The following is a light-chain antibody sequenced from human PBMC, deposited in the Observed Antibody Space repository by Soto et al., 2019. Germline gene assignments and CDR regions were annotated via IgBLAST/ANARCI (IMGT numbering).Light chain of an antibody. Sequence: EILMTQSPSTLSSSLGESATLSCRASQSVRNNYLAWYQQRPGQAPRLLIHAAYSRATGIPDRFSGSGSGTDFTLTISRLEPEDFGVYYCQQYGTSPWTFGQGTKVDIK. CDR1: QSVRNNY. CDR2: AAY. J-gene: IGKJ1*01. CDR3: QQYGTSPWT. V-gene: IGKV3-20*01.